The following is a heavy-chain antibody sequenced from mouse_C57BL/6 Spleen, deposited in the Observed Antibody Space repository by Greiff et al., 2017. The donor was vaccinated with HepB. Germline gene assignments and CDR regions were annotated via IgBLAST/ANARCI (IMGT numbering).Heavy chain of an antibody. J-gene: IGHJ3*01. Sequence: QVQLQQPGAELVRPGTSVKLSCKASGYTFTSYWMHWVKQRPGQGLEWIGVIDPSDSYTNYNQKFKGKATLTVDTSSSTADMQLSSLTSEDSAVYYCASPPYGRSRDWFAYWGQGTLVTVSA. V-gene: IGHV1-59*01. CDR3: ASPPYGRSRDWFAY. D-gene: IGHD1-1*01. CDR1: GYTFTSYW. CDR2: IDPSDSYT.